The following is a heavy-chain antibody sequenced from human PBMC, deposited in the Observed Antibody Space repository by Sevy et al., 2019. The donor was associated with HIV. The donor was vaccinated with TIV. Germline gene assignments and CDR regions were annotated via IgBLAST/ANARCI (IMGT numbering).Heavy chain of an antibody. D-gene: IGHD3-22*01. CDR1: GYTFTSYG. V-gene: IGHV1-18*01. Sequence: ASVKVSCKASGYTFTSYGISWVRQAPGQGLEWMGWISAYNGNTNYAQKLQGRVTMTTDTSTSTAYMELRSLRSDDTAVYYCARARSEMYYYDSSGYSYYFDYWGQETLVTVSS. J-gene: IGHJ4*02. CDR2: ISAYNGNT. CDR3: ARARSEMYYYDSSGYSYYFDY.